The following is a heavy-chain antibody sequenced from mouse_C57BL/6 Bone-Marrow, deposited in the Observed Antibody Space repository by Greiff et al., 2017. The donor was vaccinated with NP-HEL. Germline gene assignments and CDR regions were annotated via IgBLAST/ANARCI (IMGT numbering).Heavy chain of an antibody. CDR1: GYTFTSYG. CDR2: ISPRSGNT. Sequence: QVQLQQSGAELARPGASVKLSCKASGYTFTSYGISWVKQRTGPGLEWIGEISPRSGNTYYNEKFKGKATLTADKSSSTAYMELRTLTYEDSAIYFCSRPITTVVAKRFAYWGQGTLVTVSA. CDR3: SRPITTVVAKRFAY. J-gene: IGHJ3*01. D-gene: IGHD1-1*01. V-gene: IGHV1-81*01.